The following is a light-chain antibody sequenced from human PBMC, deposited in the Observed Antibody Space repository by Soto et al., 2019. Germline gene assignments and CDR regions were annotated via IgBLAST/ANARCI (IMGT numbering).Light chain of an antibody. CDR3: QQYNNWPYT. J-gene: IGKJ2*01. V-gene: IGKV3-15*01. CDR2: GAS. CDR1: QSVSSS. Sequence: EIVMTQSPATLSVSPGERVTLSCRAGQSVSSSLAWYQQKPGQAPRLLIYGASTRAPGIPARFSGSGSGTEFTLTISSLQSEDFALYYCQQYNNWPYTFGQGTKPEIK.